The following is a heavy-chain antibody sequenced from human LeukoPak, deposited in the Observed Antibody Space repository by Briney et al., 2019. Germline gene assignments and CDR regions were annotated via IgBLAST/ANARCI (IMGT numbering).Heavy chain of an antibody. V-gene: IGHV4-59*01. J-gene: IGHJ4*02. D-gene: IGHD2-15*01. CDR2: TSHSGSA. CDR3: ARETLLVATRFDY. CDR1: GGFIRSYF. Sequence: SETLSLTCTVSGGFIRSYFWSWIRQPPGKGLEWIGLTSHSGSAKYNPSLKGRVAVSVDTSNQLSLKLTSLTPADTAVYYCARETLLVATRFDYWGQGTLVTVSS.